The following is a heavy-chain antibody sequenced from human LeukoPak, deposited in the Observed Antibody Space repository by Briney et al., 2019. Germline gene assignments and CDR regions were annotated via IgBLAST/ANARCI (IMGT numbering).Heavy chain of an antibody. CDR2: IYYSGST. Sequence: SETLSLTCAVSGGSISSNSYYWGWIRQPPGKGLEWIGSIYYSGSTYYNPSLKSRVTISVDTSKNQFSLKLSSVTAADTAVYYCARGQGPYYYGSGSYYGEQDAFDIWGQGTMVTVSS. CDR3: ARGQGPYYYGSGSYYGEQDAFDI. V-gene: IGHV4-39*07. D-gene: IGHD3-10*01. CDR1: GGSISSNSYY. J-gene: IGHJ3*02.